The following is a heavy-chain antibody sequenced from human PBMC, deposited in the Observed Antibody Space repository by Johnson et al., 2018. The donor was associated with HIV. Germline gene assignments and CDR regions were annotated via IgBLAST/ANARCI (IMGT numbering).Heavy chain of an antibody. J-gene: IGHJ3*02. CDR2: ISYDGSNK. Sequence: QVQLVESGGGVVQPGRSLRLSCAASGFTFSSYAMHWVRQAPGKGLEWVAVISYDGSNKYYADSVKGRFTISRDNSKNTLYLQMNSLRAEDTAVYYCAKEASGWYHAGDAFDIWCQGTMVTVSS. CDR1: GFTFSSYA. CDR3: AKEASGWYHAGDAFDI. D-gene: IGHD6-19*01. V-gene: IGHV3-30*04.